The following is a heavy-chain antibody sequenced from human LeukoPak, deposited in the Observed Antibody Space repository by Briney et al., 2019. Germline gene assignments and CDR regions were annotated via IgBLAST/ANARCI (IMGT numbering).Heavy chain of an antibody. CDR2: IYYSGST. V-gene: IGHV4-61*01. Sequence: SENLSLTCTVSGGSVSSGSYYWSWIRQPPGKGLEWIGYIYYSGSTNYNPSLKSRVTISVDTSKNQFSLKLSSVTAADTAVYYCASGFSGYAYYYYGMDVWGKGTTVTVSS. D-gene: IGHD5-12*01. CDR1: GGSVSSGSYY. CDR3: ASGFSGYAYYYYGMDV. J-gene: IGHJ6*04.